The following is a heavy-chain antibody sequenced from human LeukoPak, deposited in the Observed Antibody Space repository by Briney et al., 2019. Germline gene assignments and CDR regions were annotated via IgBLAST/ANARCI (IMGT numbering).Heavy chain of an antibody. CDR2: IYYSGST. J-gene: IGHJ4*02. V-gene: IGHV4-59*01. CDR3: ARGVNSGYFDY. Sequence: SETLSLTCTVSGGSISSYYWSWIRQPPGKGLEWIGYIYYSGSTNYNPSLKSRVTISVDTSKNQFSLKLSSVTAADTAVYYCARGVNSGYFDYCGQGTLVTVSS. CDR1: GGSISSYY. D-gene: IGHD1-26*01.